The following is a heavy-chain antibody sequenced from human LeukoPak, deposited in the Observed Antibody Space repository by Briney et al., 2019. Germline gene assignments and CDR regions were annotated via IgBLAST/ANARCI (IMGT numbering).Heavy chain of an antibody. J-gene: IGHJ6*02. CDR3: ARDRGSSRVHFYYYYYGMDV. CDR2: TYYRSKWYN. CDR1: GGSVSSNSAA. V-gene: IGHV6-1*01. Sequence: SQTLSLTCAISGGSVSSNSAAWNWIRQSPSRGLEWLGRTYYRSKWYNDYAVSVKSRITINPDTSKNKFSLQLNSVTPEDTAVYYCARDRGSSRVHFYYYYYGMDVWGQGATVTVSS. D-gene: IGHD6-13*01.